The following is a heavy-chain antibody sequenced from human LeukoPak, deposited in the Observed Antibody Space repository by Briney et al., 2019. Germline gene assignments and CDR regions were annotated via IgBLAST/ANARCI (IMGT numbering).Heavy chain of an antibody. V-gene: IGHV3-33*08. Sequence: GGSLRLSCAASGFTFSSYGMHWVRQAPGKGLEWVAVIWYDGSNKYYADSVKGRFTISRDNSKNTLYLQMNSLRAEDTAVYYCARRRDGYNFRDAFDIWGQGTMVTVSS. J-gene: IGHJ3*02. CDR3: ARRRDGYNFRDAFDI. D-gene: IGHD5-24*01. CDR2: IWYDGSNK. CDR1: GFTFSSYG.